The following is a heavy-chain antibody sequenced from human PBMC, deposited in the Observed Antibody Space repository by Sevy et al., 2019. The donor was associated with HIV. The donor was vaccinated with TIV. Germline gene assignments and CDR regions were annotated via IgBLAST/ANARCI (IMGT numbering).Heavy chain of an antibody. CDR2: IRYDGNNK. CDR1: GFTFSSYG. J-gene: IGHJ6*02. Sequence: GGSLRLSCAASGFTFSSYGMHWVRQAPGKGLEWVAFIRYDGNNKYYTGSVKGRFTISRDNSKNTLYLQMNSLRAEDTAVYYCAKGREQGYYFGMDVWGQGTTVTVSS. V-gene: IGHV3-30*02. D-gene: IGHD1-26*01. CDR3: AKGREQGYYFGMDV.